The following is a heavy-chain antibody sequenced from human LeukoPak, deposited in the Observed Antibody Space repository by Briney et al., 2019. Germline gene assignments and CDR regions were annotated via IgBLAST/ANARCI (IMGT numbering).Heavy chain of an antibody. J-gene: IGHJ3*02. CDR1: GFTFSNYA. CDR2: ISGSGGRT. CDR3: VKDQYGGNARGAYHI. Sequence: GGSLRLSCAASGFTFSNYAMSWVRQAPGKGLEWVSGISGSGGRTYAESVKGRFTISRDNSKNTLYLQVNSLRAEDTAVFYCVKDQYGGNARGAYHIWGQGTMVTVSS. D-gene: IGHD4-23*01. V-gene: IGHV3-23*01.